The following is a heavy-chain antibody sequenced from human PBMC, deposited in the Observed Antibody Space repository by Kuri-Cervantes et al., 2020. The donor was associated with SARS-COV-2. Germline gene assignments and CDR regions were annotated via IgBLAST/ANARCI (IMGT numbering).Heavy chain of an antibody. CDR3: AGLSGFLYSSGWDDY. V-gene: IGHV1-2*02. Sequence: ASVKVSCKASGYTFTGYCMHWVRQAPGQGLEWMGWINPNSGGTNYAQKFQGRVTMTRDTSISTAYMELSRLRSDDTAVYYCAGLSGFLYSSGWDDYWGQGTLVTVSS. D-gene: IGHD6-19*01. CDR1: GYTFTGYC. CDR2: INPNSGGT. J-gene: IGHJ4*02.